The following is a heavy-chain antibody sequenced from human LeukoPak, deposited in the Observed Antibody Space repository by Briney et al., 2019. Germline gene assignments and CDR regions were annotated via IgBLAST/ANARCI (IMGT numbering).Heavy chain of an antibody. D-gene: IGHD6-19*01. CDR2: IYDSGTT. J-gene: IGHJ4*02. V-gene: IGHV4-59*08. Sequence: PSETLSLTCTVSGGSISSYYWSWIRQPPGKGLEWIGYIYDSGTTNYNPSLKSRVAISVDTSKNQFSLTLSSVTAADTAVYYCASRRSGWYYFDSWGQGTLVTVSS. CDR3: ASRRSGWYYFDS. CDR1: GGSISSYY.